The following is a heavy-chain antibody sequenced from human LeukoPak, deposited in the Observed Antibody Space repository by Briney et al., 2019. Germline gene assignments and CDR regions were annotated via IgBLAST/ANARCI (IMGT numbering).Heavy chain of an antibody. CDR3: ARESGYYCDTSGYTFDY. CDR1: GGSSNDYY. CDR2: IYTSGGT. Sequence: PETLSLTCTVPGGSSNDYYWSWIRQSAGRGLEWSGRIYTSGGTNYNPSLKGRVSISVDTSKNQFSLRLRSVTAADTAVYYCARESGYYCDTSGYTFDYWGQGILVTVSS. J-gene: IGHJ4*02. D-gene: IGHD3-22*01. V-gene: IGHV4-4*07.